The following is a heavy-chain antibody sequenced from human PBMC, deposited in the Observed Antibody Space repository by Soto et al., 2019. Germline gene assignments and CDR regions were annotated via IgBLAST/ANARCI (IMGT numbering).Heavy chain of an antibody. V-gene: IGHV1-3*01. D-gene: IGHD3-16*01. Sequence: QVQLVQSGAEVKKPGASLKVSCKASGYTFTSYAMHCVRQAPGQMLEWMGWINAGNGNTKYSQKFHGRVTITRDTSASRADMELSSLRSEDTAVYYWARGYGGPIGWFDPWGQGTLVSVSS. CDR3: ARGYGGPIGWFDP. CDR2: INAGNGNT. CDR1: GYTFTSYA. J-gene: IGHJ5*02.